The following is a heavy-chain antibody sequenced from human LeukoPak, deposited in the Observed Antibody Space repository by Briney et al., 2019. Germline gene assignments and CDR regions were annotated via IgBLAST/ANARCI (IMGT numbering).Heavy chain of an antibody. J-gene: IGHJ6*03. CDR3: ASHPCSSTSCYTGYYYMDV. V-gene: IGHV1-69*05. CDR2: IIPIFGTA. CDR1: GGTFSSYA. D-gene: IGHD2-2*02. Sequence: SVKVSCKASGGTFSSYAISWVRQAPGQGLEWMGGIIPIFGTANYAQKFQGRVTITTDESTSTAYVELSSLRSEDTAVYYCASHPCSSTSCYTGYYYMDVWGKGTTVTVSS.